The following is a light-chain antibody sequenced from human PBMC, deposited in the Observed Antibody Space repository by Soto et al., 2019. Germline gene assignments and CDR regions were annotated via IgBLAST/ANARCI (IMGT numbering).Light chain of an antibody. V-gene: IGLV1-51*01. CDR3: ATWDSSLSGVV. Sequence: QAVVTQPPSVSAAPGQKVTISCSGSSSNIGNEYVSWYQHLPGTAPKLLIYDNNKRPSGIPDRFSGSKSGTSATLGITGPQTGDEAEYDCATWDSSLSGVVFGGGTKLTVL. J-gene: IGLJ2*01. CDR1: SSNIGNEY. CDR2: DNN.